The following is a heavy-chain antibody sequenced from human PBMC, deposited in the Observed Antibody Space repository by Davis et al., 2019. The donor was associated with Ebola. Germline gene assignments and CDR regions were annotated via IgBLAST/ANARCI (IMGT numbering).Heavy chain of an antibody. J-gene: IGHJ4*02. V-gene: IGHV3-48*02. CDR3: ARGLKGDASPSD. CDR1: GFAFGIYS. Sequence: GESLKISCAASGFAFGIYSMNWVRQAAGKGLEWVSYISSSSSIIHYADSVRGRFTISRDNVKNSLYLQMKSLRDEDTAIYYCARGLKGDASPSDWGQGTLVTVSS. D-gene: IGHD2-2*01. CDR2: ISSSSSII.